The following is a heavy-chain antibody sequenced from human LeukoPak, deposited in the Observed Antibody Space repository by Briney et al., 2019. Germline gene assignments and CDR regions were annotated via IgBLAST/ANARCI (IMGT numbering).Heavy chain of an antibody. CDR2: IYSGGST. Sequence: GGSLRLSCAASGFTVSSNYMSWVRQAPGKGLEWVSLIYSGGSTYYADSVRGRFTISRDNSKNTLYLQMDSLRAEDTAVYYCAKGQELDDGVFDSWGQGTLVTVSS. CDR1: GFTVSSNY. D-gene: IGHD1-1*01. CDR3: AKGQELDDGVFDS. J-gene: IGHJ4*02. V-gene: IGHV3-66*01.